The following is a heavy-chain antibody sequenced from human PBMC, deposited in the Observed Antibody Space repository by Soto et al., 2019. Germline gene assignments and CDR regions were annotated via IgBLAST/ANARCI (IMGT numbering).Heavy chain of an antibody. CDR2: IYPDDSDT. D-gene: IGHD6-19*01. V-gene: IGHV5-51*01. CDR1: GYSFTSYW. CDR3: ARPVDTSVWYHY. J-gene: IGHJ4*02. Sequence: PGESLKISCKGSGYSFTSYWIGWLRQMAGKGLELLCLIYPDDSDTRYSPSFQGHVTISADQSISATYLQWNNLKASDTAMYYCARPVDTSVWYHYRDQGTLVTVSS.